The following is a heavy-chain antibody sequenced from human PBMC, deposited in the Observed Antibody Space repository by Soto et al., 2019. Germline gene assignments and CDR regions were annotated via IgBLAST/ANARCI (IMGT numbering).Heavy chain of an antibody. CDR3: ARHVPAAGYYYGMDV. V-gene: IGHV1-69*12. CDR2: IIPIFGTA. D-gene: IGHD2-2*01. CDR1: GGTFSSYA. Sequence: QVQLVQSGAEVKKPGSSVKVSCKASGGTFSSYAVSWVRQAPGQGLEWMGGIIPIFGTADYAQKFQGRVTITADECTSTAYMELSSLRSEDTAVYYCARHVPAAGYYYGMDVWGQGTTVTVSS. J-gene: IGHJ6*02.